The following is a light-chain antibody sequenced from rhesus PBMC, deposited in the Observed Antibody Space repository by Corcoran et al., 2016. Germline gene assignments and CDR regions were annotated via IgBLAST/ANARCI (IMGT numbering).Light chain of an antibody. V-gene: IGKV1-59*02. Sequence: AIQMTQSPSSLSASVGDTVTITCRASQSIGRNLAWYQQKPGKVPKLLSDAASTLHSEGPSRFSGSGSGTDFTLTISSLQAVDGATYFCQKCDSAPLTFGGGTKVEIK. CDR3: QKCDSAPLT. CDR1: QSIGRN. CDR2: AAS. J-gene: IGKJ4*01.